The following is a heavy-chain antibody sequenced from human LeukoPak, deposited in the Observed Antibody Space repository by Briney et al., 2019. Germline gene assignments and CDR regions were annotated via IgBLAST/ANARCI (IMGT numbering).Heavy chain of an antibody. D-gene: IGHD1-26*01. CDR3: ATGPLVGQGANYFDY. J-gene: IGHJ4*02. Sequence: GASVKVSCKVSGYTLTELSMHWVRQAPGKGLEWMGGFDPEDGETIYAQKFQGRVTMTEDTPTDTAYMELSSLRSEDTAVYYCATGPLVGQGANYFDYWGQGTLVTVSS. CDR1: GYTLTELS. CDR2: FDPEDGET. V-gene: IGHV1-24*01.